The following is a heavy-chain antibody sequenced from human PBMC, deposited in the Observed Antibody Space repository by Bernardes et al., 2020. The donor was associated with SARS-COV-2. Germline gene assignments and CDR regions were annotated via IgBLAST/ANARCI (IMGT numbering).Heavy chain of an antibody. CDR2: INPNSGGT. CDR1: GYTFTDYY. D-gene: IGHD3-3*02. Sequence: ASVKVSCKASGYTFTDYYIHWVRQAPGQGLEWMGRINPNSGGTNSAQKFQGRVTMTRDTSITTAYMELNRLTSDDTAIYYCARSYNSIFSAFEIFSAFEIWGQGTMV. CDR3: ARSYNSIFSAFEIFSAFEI. J-gene: IGHJ3*02. V-gene: IGHV1-2*06.